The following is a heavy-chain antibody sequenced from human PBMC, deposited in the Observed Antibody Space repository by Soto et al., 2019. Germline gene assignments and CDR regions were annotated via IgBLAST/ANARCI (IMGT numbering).Heavy chain of an antibody. CDR3: AIVFYYYDSSGYYYFDY. J-gene: IGHJ4*02. CDR2: ISGSGSTI. CDR1: GFTFSSYA. Sequence: GRSLSLSCAASGFTFSSYAVSWVRQAPGKGPEWISSISGSGSTIYYADSVKGRFTISRDNSKNTLYLQMSSLRAEDTAVYYCAIVFYYYDSSGYYYFDYWGQGTLVTVSS. V-gene: IGHV3-23*01. D-gene: IGHD3-22*01.